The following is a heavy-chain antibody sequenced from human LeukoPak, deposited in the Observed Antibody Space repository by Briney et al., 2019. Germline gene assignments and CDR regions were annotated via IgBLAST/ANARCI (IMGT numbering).Heavy chain of an antibody. CDR3: ARIRSRHDFWSGYNFDY. V-gene: IGHV4-34*01. Sequence: PSETLSLTCAVYGGSFSGYYWSWIRQPPGKGLEWIGEINHSGRTNYNPSLKSRVTISVDTSKNQFSLKLSSVTAADTAVYYCARIRSRHDFWSGYNFDYWGQGTLVTVSS. D-gene: IGHD3-3*01. J-gene: IGHJ4*02. CDR2: INHSGRT. CDR1: GGSFSGYY.